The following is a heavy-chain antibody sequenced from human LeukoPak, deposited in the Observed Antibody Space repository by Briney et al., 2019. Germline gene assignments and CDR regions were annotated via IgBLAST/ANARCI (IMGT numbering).Heavy chain of an antibody. V-gene: IGHV3-30*02. CDR2: IRYDGSNK. CDR3: ARDAAYGSGNYYGMDV. J-gene: IGHJ6*02. Sequence: GGSLRLSCAASGFTFSSYGMHWVRQAPGKGLEWVAFIRYDGSNKYYADSVKGRFTISRDNSKNTLYLQMNSLRAEDTAVYYCARDAAYGSGNYYGMDVWGQGTTVTVSS. D-gene: IGHD3-10*01. CDR1: GFTFSSYG.